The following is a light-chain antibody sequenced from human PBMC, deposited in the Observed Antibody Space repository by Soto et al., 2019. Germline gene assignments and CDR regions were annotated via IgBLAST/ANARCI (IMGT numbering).Light chain of an antibody. J-gene: IGKJ1*01. CDR1: RSISSW. Sequence: DIQMTQSPSTLSASVGDRVTITCRASRSISSWLAWYQQKPGKAPKLLICGASSLESGVPSRFSGSGSGTEFTLTISSLQPDDFATYYCQQYNSYSTFGQGTKV. CDR3: QQYNSYST. CDR2: GAS. V-gene: IGKV1-5*01.